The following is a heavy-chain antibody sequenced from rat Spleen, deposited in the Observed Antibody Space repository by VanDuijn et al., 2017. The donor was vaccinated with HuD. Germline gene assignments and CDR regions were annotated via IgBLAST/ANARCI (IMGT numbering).Heavy chain of an antibody. CDR3: TTADYYSSPPYWYFDF. Sequence: EVQLVESGGGLVQPGRSMKLSCAASGFTFSNYDMAWVRQAPTKGLEWVASISYDGSSTYYRDSVKGRFTISRDNAKSTLYLQMDSLRSEDTATYYCTTADYYSSPPYWYFDFWGPGTMVTVSS. CDR2: ISYDGSST. D-gene: IGHD1-2*01. J-gene: IGHJ1*01. V-gene: IGHV5-20*01. CDR1: GFTFSNYD.